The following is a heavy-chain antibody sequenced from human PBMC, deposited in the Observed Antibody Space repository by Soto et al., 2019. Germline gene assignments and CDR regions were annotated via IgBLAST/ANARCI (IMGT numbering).Heavy chain of an antibody. V-gene: IGHV1-3*01. J-gene: IGHJ4*02. CDR1: GCTFTSYA. CDR3: ARDLKAIVVDLGY. D-gene: IGHD3-22*01. Sequence: ASVKVSCKASGCTFTSYAMHWVRQAPGQRLEWMGWINAGNGNTKYSQKFQGRVTITRDTSASTAYMELSSLRSEDTAVYYCARDLKAIVVDLGYWGQGTLVTVSS. CDR2: INAGNGNT.